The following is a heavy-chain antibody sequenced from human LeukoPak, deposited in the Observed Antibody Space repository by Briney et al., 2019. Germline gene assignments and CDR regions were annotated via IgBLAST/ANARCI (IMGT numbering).Heavy chain of an antibody. CDR1: GFTFSSYA. V-gene: IGHV4-34*01. Sequence: GSLRLSCAASGFTFSSYAMSWIRQPPGKGLEWIGEINHSGSTNYNPSLKSRVTISVDTSKNQFSLKLSSVTAADTAVYYCARVGIAARFDYWGQGTLVTVSS. CDR2: INHSGST. D-gene: IGHD6-6*01. J-gene: IGHJ4*02. CDR3: ARVGIAARFDY.